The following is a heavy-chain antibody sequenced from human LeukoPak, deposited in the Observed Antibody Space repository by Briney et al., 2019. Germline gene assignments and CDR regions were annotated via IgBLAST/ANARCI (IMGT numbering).Heavy chain of an antibody. D-gene: IGHD5-18*01. J-gene: IGHJ6*03. CDR2: IYNSEFS. V-gene: IGHV4-30-4*08. CDR1: GITVSTNY. Sequence: LRLSCAASGITVSTNYMSWVRQPPGKGLEWIGYIYNSEFSHYNPSLKSRLTLSLDTSKNQFSLKLNSVTAADTAVYFCARDFADTDTLTADVYYTDLWGKGTTVTVSS. CDR3: ARDFADTDTLTADVYYTDL.